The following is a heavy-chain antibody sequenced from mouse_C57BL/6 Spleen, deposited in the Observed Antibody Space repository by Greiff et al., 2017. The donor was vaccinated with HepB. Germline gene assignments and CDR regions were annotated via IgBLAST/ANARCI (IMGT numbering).Heavy chain of an antibody. CDR3: ARHADYSNYGDAMDD. J-gene: IGHJ4*01. CDR1: GYTFTEYT. CDR2: FYPGSGSI. Sequence: QVHVKQSGAELVKPGASVKLSCKASGYTFTEYTIHWVKQRSGQGLEWIGWFYPGSGSIKYNEKFKDKATLTADKSSSTVYMELSRLTSEDSAVYVCARHADYSNYGDAMDDWGQGTSVTVSS. V-gene: IGHV1-62-2*01. D-gene: IGHD2-5*01.